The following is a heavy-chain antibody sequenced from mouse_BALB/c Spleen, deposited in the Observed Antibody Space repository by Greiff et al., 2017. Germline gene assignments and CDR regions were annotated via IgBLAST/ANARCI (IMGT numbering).Heavy chain of an antibody. CDR2: ISSGGST. V-gene: IGHV5-6-5*01. Sequence: EVQLVESGGGLVKPGGSLKLSCAASGFTFSSYAMSWVRQTPEKRLEWVASISSGGSTYYPDSVKGRFTISRDNARNILYLQMSSLRSEDTAMYYCARGGKYDGYYLYYFDYWGQGTTLTVSS. CDR1: GFTFSSYA. CDR3: ARGGKYDGYYLYYFDY. D-gene: IGHD2-3*01. J-gene: IGHJ2*01.